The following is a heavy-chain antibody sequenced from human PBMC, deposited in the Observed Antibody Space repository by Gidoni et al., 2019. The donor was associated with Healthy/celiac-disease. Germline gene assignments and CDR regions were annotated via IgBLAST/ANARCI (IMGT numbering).Heavy chain of an antibody. CDR1: GGNFSSYA. V-gene: IGHV1-69*01. Sequence: QVQLVQSGSEVKKPGSSVKVSCKASGGNFSSYAISWGRQAPGQGLEWMGGIIPIFGTANYAQKFQGRVTITADESTSTAYMELSSLRSEDTAVYYCARLGYCSGGSCYGTVRYYYYGMDVWGQGTTVTVSS. J-gene: IGHJ6*02. CDR2: IIPIFGTA. CDR3: ARLGYCSGGSCYGTVRYYYYGMDV. D-gene: IGHD2-15*01.